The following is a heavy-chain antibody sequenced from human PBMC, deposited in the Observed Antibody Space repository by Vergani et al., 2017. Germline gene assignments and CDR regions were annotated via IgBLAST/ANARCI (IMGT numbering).Heavy chain of an antibody. CDR2: IYSGGST. CDR3: ARVAEYRSSSWWKKADHYYYMDV. J-gene: IGHJ6*03. D-gene: IGHD6-13*01. V-gene: IGHV3-53*01. CDR1: GFTVSSNY. Sequence: EVQLVESGGGLIQPGGSLRLSCAASGFTVSSNYMSWDRQAPGKGLEWVSVIYSGGSTYYADSVKGRFTISRDNSKNTLYLQMNSLRAEDTAVYYCARVAEYRSSSWWKKADHYYYMDVWGKGTTVTVSS.